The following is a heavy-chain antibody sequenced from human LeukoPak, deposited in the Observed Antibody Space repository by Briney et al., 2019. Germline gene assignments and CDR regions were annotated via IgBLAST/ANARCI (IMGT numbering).Heavy chain of an antibody. CDR3: ATDYGDYEPIDY. J-gene: IGHJ4*02. V-gene: IGHV3-30*04. D-gene: IGHD4-17*01. CDR2: ISFDGTNK. CDR1: GVSLSNYA. Sequence: GGSLRLSCTASGVSLSNYAMHWVRRPPGRGLEWVAVISFDGTNKYYGDSVECRFSVSRDNSKNTLYLQMNSLRPDDTAMYYCATDYGDYEPIDYWGQGTLVTVSS.